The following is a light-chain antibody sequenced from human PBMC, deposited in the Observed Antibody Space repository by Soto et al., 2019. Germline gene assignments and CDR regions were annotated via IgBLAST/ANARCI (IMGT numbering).Light chain of an antibody. J-gene: IGKJ4*01. CDR2: DAS. Sequence: EIVLTQSPATLSLSPGERATLSCRASQSVSSYFAWYQQKPGQAPRLLIYDASNRATGIPARFSGSGSGTDFTITISRLEPEDFAVYYCQQRSNWPTFGGGTKVEIK. CDR3: QQRSNWPT. V-gene: IGKV3-11*01. CDR1: QSVSSY.